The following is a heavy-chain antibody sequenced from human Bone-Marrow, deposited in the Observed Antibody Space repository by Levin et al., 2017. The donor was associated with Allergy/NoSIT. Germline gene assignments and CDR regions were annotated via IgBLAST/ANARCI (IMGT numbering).Heavy chain of an antibody. D-gene: IGHD3-16*01. Sequence: SCVASGFTFSDYYMNWIRQTPGKGLEWISIISGSGNTISYADSVKGRFTISRDNAKDSLYLQMNSLRAEDSAMYYCARGSLITSLVHYYGMDVWGQGTTVTVSS. CDR1: GFTFSDYY. CDR2: ISGSGNTI. V-gene: IGHV3-11*01. CDR3: ARGSLITSLVHYYGMDV. J-gene: IGHJ6*02.